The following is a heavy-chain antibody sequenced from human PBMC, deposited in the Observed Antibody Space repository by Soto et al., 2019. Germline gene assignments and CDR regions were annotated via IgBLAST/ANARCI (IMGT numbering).Heavy chain of an antibody. CDR2: ISSSSSYI. D-gene: IGHD4-17*01. J-gene: IGHJ4*02. V-gene: IGHV3-21*01. Sequence: GGSLRLSCAASGFTFSSYSMNWVRQAPGKGREWVSSISSSSSYIYYADSVKGRFTISRDNAKNSLYLQMNSLRAEDTAVYYCAREVSHGDYFDYWGQGTLVTVSS. CDR1: GFTFSSYS. CDR3: AREVSHGDYFDY.